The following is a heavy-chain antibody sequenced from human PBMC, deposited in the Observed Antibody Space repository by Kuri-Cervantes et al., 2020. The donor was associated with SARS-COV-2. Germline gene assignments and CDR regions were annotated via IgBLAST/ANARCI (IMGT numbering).Heavy chain of an antibody. V-gene: IGHV1-2*02. D-gene: IGHD2-15*01. CDR1: GYTFTGYY. CDR3: ARDQDIVVVVAATPGRGAFDI. CDR2: SNPNSGGT. J-gene: IGHJ3*02. Sequence: SVKVSCKASGYTFTGYYMHWVRQAPGQGLEWMGWSNPNSGGTNYAQKFQGRVTMTRDTSISIAYMELSRLRSDDTAVYYCARDQDIVVVVAATPGRGAFDIWGQGTMVTVSS.